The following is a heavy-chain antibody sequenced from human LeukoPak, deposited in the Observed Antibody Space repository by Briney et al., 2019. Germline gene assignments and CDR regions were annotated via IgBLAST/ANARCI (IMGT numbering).Heavy chain of an antibody. Sequence: GGSLRLSCAASGFTFSSYGMHWVRRAPGKGLEWVAFIRYDGSNKYYADSVKGRFTISRDNSKNTLYVQMNSLRAEDTAVYYCAKGHLSSSDYYDSSGLRYWGQGTLVTVSS. CDR1: GFTFSSYG. CDR2: IRYDGSNK. J-gene: IGHJ4*02. V-gene: IGHV3-30*02. D-gene: IGHD3-22*01. CDR3: AKGHLSSSDYYDSSGLRY.